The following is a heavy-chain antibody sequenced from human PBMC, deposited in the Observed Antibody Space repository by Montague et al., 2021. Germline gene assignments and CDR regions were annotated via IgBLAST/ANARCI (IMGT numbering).Heavy chain of an antibody. CDR1: GGSISAYY. V-gene: IGHV4-59*08. CDR3: ARHGVSSWYRELDGFDI. Sequence: SDTLSLTCTVSGGSISAYYWSWIRQPPGKGLEWIGYIYYIGSTNYNPSLKSRVTVSVDTSKNQFSLKLSSVTAADTAVYYCARHGVSSWYRELDGFDIWGQGTMVIVSS. CDR2: IYYIGST. D-gene: IGHD6-13*01. J-gene: IGHJ3*02.